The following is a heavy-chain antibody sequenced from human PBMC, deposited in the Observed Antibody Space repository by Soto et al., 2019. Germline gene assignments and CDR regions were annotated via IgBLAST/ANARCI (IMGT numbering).Heavy chain of an antibody. CDR3: ARERPDGARLDP. D-gene: IGHD6-6*01. CDR2: IYYSGST. J-gene: IGHJ5*02. Sequence: SEALSLTCTVSGGSISRGDYYWSWIRQPPGKGLEWIGYIYYSGSTYYNPSLKSRVTISVDTSKNQFSLKLSSVTAADTAVYYCARERPDGARLDPWGQGTLVTVSS. CDR1: GGSISRGDYY. V-gene: IGHV4-30-4*01.